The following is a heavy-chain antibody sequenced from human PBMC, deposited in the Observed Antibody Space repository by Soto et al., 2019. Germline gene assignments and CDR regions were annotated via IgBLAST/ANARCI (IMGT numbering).Heavy chain of an antibody. Sequence: QLQLQESGPGLVRPSETLSLTCFVSGGSVSSNTYYWAWIRQFPGKGLEWIGSIFYSGSTYYNPSLKSRITISIDRSKNQFTLKVTSVPAADTAVYYCAPVEIETKTVDYWGQGTLVTVSS. CDR1: GGSVSSNTYY. CDR3: APVEIETKTVDY. D-gene: IGHD2-8*01. V-gene: IGHV4-39*01. J-gene: IGHJ4*02. CDR2: IFYSGST.